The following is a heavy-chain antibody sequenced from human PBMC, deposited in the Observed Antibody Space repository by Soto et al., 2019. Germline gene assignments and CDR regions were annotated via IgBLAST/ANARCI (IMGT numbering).Heavy chain of an antibody. CDR3: ARDCESTVSTWSFGAF. V-gene: IGHV1-69*04. Sequence: QVQLVHSGAEVKKPGSSVKVACKASGGTFSPYTVNWVRQAPGQGLEWMGRSIPFLGVTDDAQKCQARVTLTADTSTTTAYLVLSGLRFEDTAVYYCARDCESTVSTWSFGAFWGRGTLVTVSS. J-gene: IGHJ4*02. CDR2: SIPFLGVT. D-gene: IGHD3-10*01. CDR1: GGTFSPYT.